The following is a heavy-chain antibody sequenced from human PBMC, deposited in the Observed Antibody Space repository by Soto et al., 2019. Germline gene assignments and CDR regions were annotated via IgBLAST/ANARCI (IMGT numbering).Heavy chain of an antibody. CDR1: GFTFSSYG. J-gene: IGHJ4*02. V-gene: IGHV3-33*01. Sequence: PGGSLRLSCTASGFTFSSYGMHWVRQAPGKGLEWVAVIWYDGSNKYYADSVKGRFTISRDNSKNTLYLQMNSLRAEDTAVYYCARDPSNYYDSSGYSDSNYFDYWGQGTLVTVSS. CDR3: ARDPSNYYDSSGYSDSNYFDY. CDR2: IWYDGSNK. D-gene: IGHD3-22*01.